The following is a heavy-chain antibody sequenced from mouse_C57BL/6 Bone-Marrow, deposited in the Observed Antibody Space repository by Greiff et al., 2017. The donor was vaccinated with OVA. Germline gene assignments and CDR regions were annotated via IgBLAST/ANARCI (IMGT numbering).Heavy chain of an antibody. D-gene: IGHD1-1*01. CDR2: ISSGGDYI. Sequence: EVMLVESGEGLVKPGGSLKLSCAASGFTFSSYAMSWVRQTPEKRLEWVAYISSGGDYIYYADTVKGRFTISRDNARNTLYLQLSSLKSEDTAMYSCTRYGITTDYFDYWGQGTTLTVSS. CDR1: GFTFSSYA. V-gene: IGHV5-9-1*02. CDR3: TRYGITTDYFDY. J-gene: IGHJ2*01.